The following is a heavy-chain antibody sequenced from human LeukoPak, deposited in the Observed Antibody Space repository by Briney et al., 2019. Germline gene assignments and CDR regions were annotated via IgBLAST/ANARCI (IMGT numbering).Heavy chain of an antibody. J-gene: IGHJ4*02. CDR2: VNQGATQK. V-gene: IGHV3-7*03. Sequence: PGGSLRLSCAASGFDFSTQWMSWVRQAPGKGLEWVAIVNQGATQKYYVDSVKGRFTISRDNAKNSLYLQMNSLRAEDTAVYYCARDLMGIAYRGAFYYWGQGTLVTVSS. CDR3: ARDLMGIAYRGAFYY. D-gene: IGHD6-13*01. CDR1: GFDFSTQW.